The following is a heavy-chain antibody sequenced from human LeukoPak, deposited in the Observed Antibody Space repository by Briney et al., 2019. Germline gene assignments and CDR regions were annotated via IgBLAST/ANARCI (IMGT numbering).Heavy chain of an antibody. CDR3: ASPRYCSGGSCLGDAFDI. Sequence: GGCLRLSCAASEFSVGSNYMTWVRQAPGKGLEWVSSISSSSSYIYYADSVKGRFTISRDNAKNSLYLQMNSLRAEDTAVYYCASPRYCSGGSCLGDAFDIWGQGTMVTVSS. V-gene: IGHV3-21*01. J-gene: IGHJ3*02. CDR2: ISSSSSYI. D-gene: IGHD2-15*01. CDR1: EFSVGSNY.